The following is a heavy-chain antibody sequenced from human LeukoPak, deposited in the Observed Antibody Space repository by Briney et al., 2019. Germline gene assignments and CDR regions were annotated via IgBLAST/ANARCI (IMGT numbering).Heavy chain of an antibody. Sequence: ASVKVSCKASGGTFSSYAISWVRQAPGQGLGWMGRIIPILGIANYAQKFQGRVTITADKSTSTAYMELSSLRSEDTAVYYCVESGIVGATLYGMDVWGQGTTVTVSS. J-gene: IGHJ6*02. CDR3: VESGIVGATLYGMDV. V-gene: IGHV1-69*04. CDR2: IIPILGIA. D-gene: IGHD1-26*01. CDR1: GGTFSSYA.